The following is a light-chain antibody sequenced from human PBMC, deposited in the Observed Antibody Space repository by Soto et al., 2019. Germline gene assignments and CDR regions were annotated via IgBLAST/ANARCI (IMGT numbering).Light chain of an antibody. CDR1: HSVSSN. J-gene: IGKJ2*01. CDR3: QQYNNWPPYT. V-gene: IGKV3-15*01. CDR2: GAS. Sequence: EIVMTQSPSTLSVSPGERATLSCRASHSVSSNLAWYQQKPGLAPRLLIYGASTRATGTPARFSGSGSGTEFTLTISSLQSEDFVVYSCQQYNNWPPYTFGQGTKLEIK.